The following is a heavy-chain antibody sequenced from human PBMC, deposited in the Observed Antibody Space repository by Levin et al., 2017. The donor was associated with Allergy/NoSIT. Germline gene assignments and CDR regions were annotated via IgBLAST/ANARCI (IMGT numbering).Heavy chain of an antibody. J-gene: IGHJ6*03. CDR1: GYTFKNYG. CDR3: ARFVVTPVSYFYMDV. CDR2: ISTHNGNT. D-gene: IGHD2-2*01. V-gene: IGHV1-18*01. Sequence: GESLKISCKASGYTFKNYGISWVRQAPGQGLEWMGWISTHNGNTNYAQSFQGRVTMTTGTSTSTADMELRSLISDDTAVYYCARFVVTPVSYFYMDVWGKGTTVTVSS.